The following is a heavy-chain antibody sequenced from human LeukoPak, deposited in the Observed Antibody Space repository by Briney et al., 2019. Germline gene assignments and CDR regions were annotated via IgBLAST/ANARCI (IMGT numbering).Heavy chain of an antibody. CDR3: ARSVVVARYYYYGMDV. D-gene: IGHD2-21*01. J-gene: IGHJ6*02. V-gene: IGHV4-34*01. CDR2: INHSGST. Sequence: PSETLSLTCAVYGGSFSGYYWSWIRHPPGKGLEWIGEINHSGSTNYNPSLKSRVTISVDTSKNQFSLKLSSVTAADTAVYYCARSVVVARYYYYGMDVWGQGTTVTVSS. CDR1: GGSFSGYY.